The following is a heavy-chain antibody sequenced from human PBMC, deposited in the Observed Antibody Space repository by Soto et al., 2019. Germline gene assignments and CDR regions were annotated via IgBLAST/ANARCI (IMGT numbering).Heavy chain of an antibody. CDR3: AKGGCSGGNCFDF. J-gene: IGHJ4*02. CDR1: GFTFRNYA. V-gene: IGHV3-23*01. CDR2: ISGSGGSP. D-gene: IGHD2-15*01. Sequence: EMELLESGGGFIQPGGSLRLSCAASGFTFRNYAMAWVRQAPGKGLEWVSTISGSGGSPYYADSVKGRFTISRDNPKNTVYLQMNSLRAGDTALYYCAKGGCSGGNCFDFWGQGTLVTVSS.